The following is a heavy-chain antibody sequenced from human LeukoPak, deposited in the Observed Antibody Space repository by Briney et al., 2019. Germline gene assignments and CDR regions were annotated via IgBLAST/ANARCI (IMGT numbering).Heavy chain of an antibody. D-gene: IGHD2-2*01. V-gene: IGHV3-23*01. CDR3: ASASPANDY. CDR1: GFSFDTYA. Sequence: GVSLRLSCTASGFSFDTYAMNWVRQVPGKGLEWVSGISNSGGNTYFADSVKGRFTISRDNSKNTLYLQMNNLRAEDTAIYYCASASPANDYWGQGTLVTVSS. CDR2: ISNSGGNT. J-gene: IGHJ4*02.